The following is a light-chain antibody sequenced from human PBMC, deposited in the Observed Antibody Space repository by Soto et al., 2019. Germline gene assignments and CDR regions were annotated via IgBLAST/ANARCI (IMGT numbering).Light chain of an antibody. CDR2: DAS. CDR1: QSVSRY. V-gene: IGKV3-11*01. J-gene: IGKJ4*01. Sequence: EIVLTQSPATLSLSPGERATLSSRASQSVSRYLAWYQQKPGQAPRLLIYDASNRATGIPARFSGSGSGTDFTLTISSLEPVDFAVYYCQQRSDWPSTFGGGTKVQIK. CDR3: QQRSDWPST.